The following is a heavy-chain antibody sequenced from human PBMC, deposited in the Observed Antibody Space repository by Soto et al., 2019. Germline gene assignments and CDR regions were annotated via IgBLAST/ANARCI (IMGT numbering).Heavy chain of an antibody. D-gene: IGHD6-13*01. CDR1: NGSLSSASYY. J-gene: IGHJ4*02. CDR2: IFYSGKT. Sequence: QLQLQESGPGLVKPSETLSLICTVSNGSLSSASYYWGWIRQPPGKGLEWIGSIFYSGKTYYNTSLKSRLTISVDTSRNQFSLKLTSVTAADTAVYYCARHLYNSSPNYWGQGTLVTVS. CDR3: ARHLYNSSPNY. V-gene: IGHV4-39*01.